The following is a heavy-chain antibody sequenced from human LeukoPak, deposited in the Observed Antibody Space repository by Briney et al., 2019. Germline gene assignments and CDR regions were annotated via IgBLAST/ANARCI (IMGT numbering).Heavy chain of an antibody. Sequence: ASVKVSCKASGYTFTGYYMHWMRQAPGQGPEWMGWINPNSGGTSYAQKFQGRATMTRDTSISTAYMELSRLRSDDTAVYYCARAKVIVPDYWGQGTLVTVSS. V-gene: IGHV1-2*02. CDR3: ARAKVIVPDY. CDR1: GYTFTGYY. CDR2: INPNSGGT. D-gene: IGHD5-18*01. J-gene: IGHJ4*02.